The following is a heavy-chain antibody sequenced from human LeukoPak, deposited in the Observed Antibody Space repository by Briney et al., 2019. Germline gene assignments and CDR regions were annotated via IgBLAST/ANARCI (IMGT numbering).Heavy chain of an antibody. Sequence: PGGSLRLSCAASGFTFSSYAMTWVRQAPGKGLEWVSGINWNGGSTGYADSVKGRFTISRDNAKNSLYLQMNSLRAEDTALYYCARDHSPGGDGGYWGQGTLVTVSS. CDR1: GFTFSSYA. V-gene: IGHV3-20*04. CDR3: ARDHSPGGDGGY. J-gene: IGHJ4*02. D-gene: IGHD2-21*01. CDR2: INWNGGST.